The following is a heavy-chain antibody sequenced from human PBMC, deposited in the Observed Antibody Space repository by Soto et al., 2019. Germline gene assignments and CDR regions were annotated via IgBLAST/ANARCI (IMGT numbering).Heavy chain of an antibody. CDR1: CGSISSDSYY. CDR2: ISYSGST. V-gene: IGHV4-39*01. D-gene: IGHD3-9*01. Sequence: TSETLSVTCTVSCGSISSDSYYWGCFRQPPEKGLECFASISYSGSTYSHPPLKSRLTIPVDTSKSQFSLKLGSVTAADTAVYYCVKFWTPPYSDALTDYTDAFDYWGQGTLVTVPS. J-gene: IGHJ4*02. CDR3: VKFWTPPYSDALTDYTDAFDY.